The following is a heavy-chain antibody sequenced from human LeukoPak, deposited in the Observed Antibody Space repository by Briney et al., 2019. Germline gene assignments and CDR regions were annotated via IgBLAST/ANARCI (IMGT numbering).Heavy chain of an antibody. D-gene: IGHD5-18*01. V-gene: IGHV3-15*01. J-gene: IGHJ4*02. Sequence: GGSLRLSCAASGFTFSKAWMSWVRQAPGKGLEWVGHIKATPDGGTTEYGAPVKGRFTISRDDSKTTLYLQMNSLKSEDTAVYFCTTLPGYSYGYLQDYWGQGTLVTASS. CDR3: TTLPGYSYGYLQDY. CDR1: GFTFSKAW. CDR2: IKATPDGGTT.